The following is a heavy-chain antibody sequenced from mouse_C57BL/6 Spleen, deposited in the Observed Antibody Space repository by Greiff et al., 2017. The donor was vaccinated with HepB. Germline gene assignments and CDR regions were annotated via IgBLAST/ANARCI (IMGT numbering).Heavy chain of an antibody. CDR2: INPNNGVT. CDR1: GFTFTDYN. J-gene: IGHJ3*01. Sequence: EVKLQESGPELVKPGASVKIPCKASGFTFTDYNMDWVKQSHGKSLEWIGAINPNNGVTIYNQKLKGKSTLTVDNSSSTASLELRSLTSEDTAVYYCAKCLVDSDGFAYWGQGTLVTVSA. CDR3: AKCLVDSDGFAY. V-gene: IGHV1-18*01.